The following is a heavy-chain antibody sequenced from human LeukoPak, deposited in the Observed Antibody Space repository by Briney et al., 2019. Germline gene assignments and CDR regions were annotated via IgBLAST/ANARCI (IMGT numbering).Heavy chain of an antibody. CDR2: ISGSGGST. CDR1: GFTFSSYA. D-gene: IGHD3-10*01. V-gene: IGHV3-23*01. Sequence: PGGSLRLSCAASGFTFSSYAMSWVRQAPGKGLEWVSAISGSGGSTYYADSVKGRFTISRDNSKNTLYLQMNSLRAEDTAVYYCAKDGPDYYGSGSYSPFYWGQGTLVTVSS. J-gene: IGHJ4*02. CDR3: AKDGPDYYGSGSYSPFY.